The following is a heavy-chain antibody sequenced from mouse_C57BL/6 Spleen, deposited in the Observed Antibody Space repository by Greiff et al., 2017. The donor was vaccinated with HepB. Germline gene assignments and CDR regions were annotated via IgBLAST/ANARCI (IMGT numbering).Heavy chain of an antibody. CDR2: IHPNSGST. D-gene: IGHD1-1*01. CDR3: ARSYYYGSSVYAMDY. CDR1: GYTFTSYW. Sequence: QVQLQQPGAELVKPGASVKLSCKASGYTFTSYWMHWVKQRPGQGLEWIGMIHPNSGSTNYNEKFKSKATLTVDKSSSTAYMQLSSLTSEDSAVYYGARSYYYGSSVYAMDYWGQGTSVTVSS. J-gene: IGHJ4*01. V-gene: IGHV1-64*01.